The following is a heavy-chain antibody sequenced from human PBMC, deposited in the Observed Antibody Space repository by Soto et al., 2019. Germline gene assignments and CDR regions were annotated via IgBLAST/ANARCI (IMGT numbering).Heavy chain of an antibody. CDR1: GGTFSNYA. CDR3: ARVVILVPTASTHYYYHMDV. J-gene: IGHJ6*02. D-gene: IGHD2-2*01. V-gene: IGHV1-69*01. Sequence: QVQLVQSGAEVGKPGSSVTVSCKASGGTFSNYAISWVRQAPGQGLEWMGGIIPIVGTGSYAQKFQGRVTITADEPTTTAYMELSSMRFADTAVYYCARVVILVPTASTHYYYHMDVWGQGTTVTVSS. CDR2: IIPIVGTG.